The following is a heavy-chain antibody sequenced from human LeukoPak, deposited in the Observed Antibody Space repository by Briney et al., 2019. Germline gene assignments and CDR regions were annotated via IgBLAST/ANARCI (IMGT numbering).Heavy chain of an antibody. V-gene: IGHV4-59*01. CDR2: VYYTGTT. J-gene: IGHJ6*03. D-gene: IGHD2-15*01. CDR1: GGSISGYY. Sequence: SETLSLTCTVSGGSISGYYWNWIRQPPGRGLEYIGFVYYTGTTNYYPSLTSRVTISLDTSKNQFSLRLTSVTAADTAVYYCARVASFYYYYMDVWAKGTTVTVSS. CDR3: ARVASFYYYYMDV.